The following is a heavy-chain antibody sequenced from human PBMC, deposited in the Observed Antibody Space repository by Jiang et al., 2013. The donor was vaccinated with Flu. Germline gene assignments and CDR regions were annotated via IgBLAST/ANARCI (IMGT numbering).Heavy chain of an antibody. CDR1: GGSISNYY. CDR3: ARIVLDSSGWYHFDY. CDR2: ISYSGST. D-gene: IGHD6-19*01. V-gene: IGHV4-59*01. J-gene: IGHJ4*02. Sequence: PGLVKPSETLSLTCTVSGGSISNYYWSWIRQPPGKGLEWIGYISYSGSTTDNPSLKSRLTISVDTSRNQFSLRLNFVTAADTAVYYCARIVLDSSGWYHFDYWGQGTLVTVSS.